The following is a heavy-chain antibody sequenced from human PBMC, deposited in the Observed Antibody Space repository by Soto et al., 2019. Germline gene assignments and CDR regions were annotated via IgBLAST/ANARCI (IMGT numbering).Heavy chain of an antibody. CDR1: GXTFSSYA. J-gene: IGHJ4*02. CDR3: AKERFVDVYFDY. CDR2: ISGSGGST. Sequence: PGGSLRLSCAASGXTFSSYAMSXVRQAPGMGLEWVSVISGSGGSTYYADSVKGRFTISRDNSKNTLHLQMNSLRAEDTAVYYCAKERFVDVYFDYWGQGTLVTVSS. V-gene: IGHV3-23*01.